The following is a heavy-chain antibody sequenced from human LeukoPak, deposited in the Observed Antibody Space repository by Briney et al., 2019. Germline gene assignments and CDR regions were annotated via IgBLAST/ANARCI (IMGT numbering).Heavy chain of an antibody. CDR3: PTTKPQCIYVRRREDYYTYV. CDR2: IYYSGST. V-gene: IGHV4-39*01. J-gene: IGHJ6*03. Sequence: PSETLSLTCTVSGGSISSSSYYWGWIRHPPGKGLEWIGSIYYSGSTYYNPSLKSRVTISVDTSKNQFYLKLSSVTAADSAVYYCPTTKPQCIYVRRREDYYTYVWGKGTTVTVSS. CDR1: GGSISSSSYY. D-gene: IGHD5-12*01.